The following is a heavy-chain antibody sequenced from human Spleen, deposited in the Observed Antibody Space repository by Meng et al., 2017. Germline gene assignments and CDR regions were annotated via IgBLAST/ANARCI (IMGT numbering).Heavy chain of an antibody. CDR3: ARGGSGGVDWFDP. Sequence: QVKLVEAGGGVVQPGRALRLSCAASGLTFSSYGMHWVRQAPGRGPEWVAVIWGGASHMYYEESVKGRFTLSRDDSKNTLYLQMSSLRAEDTAMYHCARGGSGGVDWFDPWGQGTLVTVSS. D-gene: IGHD3-10*01. V-gene: IGHV3-33*01. J-gene: IGHJ5*02. CDR1: GLTFSSYG. CDR2: IWGGASHM.